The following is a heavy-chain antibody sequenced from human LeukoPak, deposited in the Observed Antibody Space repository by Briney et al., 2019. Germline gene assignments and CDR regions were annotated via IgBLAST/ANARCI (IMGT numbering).Heavy chain of an antibody. J-gene: IGHJ4*02. V-gene: IGHV3-11*04. CDR1: GFTFSDYY. Sequence: PGGSLRLSCAASGFTFSDYYMSWIRQAPGKGLEWVSYISSSGSTIYYADSVKGRFTISRDNSKNSLYLQMSSLGAEDTAVYYCARDNGYGSGNYYNYYFDYWGQGTLVTVSS. D-gene: IGHD3-10*01. CDR2: ISSSGSTI. CDR3: ARDNGYGSGNYYNYYFDY.